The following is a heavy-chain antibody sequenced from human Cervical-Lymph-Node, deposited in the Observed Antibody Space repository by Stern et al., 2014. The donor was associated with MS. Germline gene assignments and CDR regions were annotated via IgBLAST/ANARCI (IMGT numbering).Heavy chain of an antibody. J-gene: IGHJ4*02. CDR2: IYPYDSDT. CDR1: GYSFTIYY. CDR3: ARHVQGFDY. Sequence: EVQLVESGAEVKKPGESLKISCKLSGYSFTIYYIAWVRQMPGKGLEWMGVIYPYDSDTTYSPSYQGQVHISADKSITTAYLQWSSLRASDTAMYYCARHVQGFDYWGQGTLVTVSS. V-gene: IGHV5-51*01.